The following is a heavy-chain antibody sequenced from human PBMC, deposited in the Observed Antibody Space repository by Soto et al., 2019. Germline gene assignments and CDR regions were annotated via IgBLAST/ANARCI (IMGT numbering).Heavy chain of an antibody. J-gene: IGHJ5*02. CDR1: GGNFTSHG. CDR3: ARVPGRGCYNWFDP. CDR2: IMPIFGTT. Sequence: SVKVSCKASGGNFTSHGVSWVRQAPGQGLEFMGGIMPIFGTTNYAQKFRGRVTITADEPTSTVYMELRSLRSEDTAVYYCARVPGRGCYNWFDPWGQGTQVTVSS. D-gene: IGHD2-2*01. V-gene: IGHV1-69*13.